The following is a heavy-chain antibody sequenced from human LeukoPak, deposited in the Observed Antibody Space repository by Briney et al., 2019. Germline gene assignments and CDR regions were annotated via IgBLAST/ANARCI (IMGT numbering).Heavy chain of an antibody. D-gene: IGHD3-16*01. CDR2: ISSSSTI. J-gene: IGHJ6*03. V-gene: IGHV3-48*01. Sequence: GGSLRLSCAASGFTFSSYSMNWVRQAPGKGLEWVSYISSSSTIYYADSVKGRFTISRDNAKNTLFLQMNSLRAEDTAVYYCAKGFMRWGEVYYMDVWGKGTTVTVSS. CDR3: AKGFMRWGEVYYMDV. CDR1: GFTFSSYS.